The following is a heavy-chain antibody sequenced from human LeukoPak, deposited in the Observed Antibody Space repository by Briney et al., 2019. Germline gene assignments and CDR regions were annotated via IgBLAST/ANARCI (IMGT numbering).Heavy chain of an antibody. D-gene: IGHD6-13*01. CDR2: INQDRSDK. Sequence: GGSLRLSCAASGFTFSNLWMSWVRQAPGKGLEWVANINQDRSDKYYVDSVKGRFTISRDNAKNSLYLQMNSQRAEDTAVYYCATGRQLDYWGQGTLVTVSS. J-gene: IGHJ4*02. CDR1: GFTFSNLW. V-gene: IGHV3-7*05. CDR3: ATGRQLDY.